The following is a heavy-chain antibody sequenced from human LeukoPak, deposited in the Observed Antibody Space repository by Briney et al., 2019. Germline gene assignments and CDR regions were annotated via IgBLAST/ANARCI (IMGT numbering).Heavy chain of an antibody. CDR1: GYTFTGYY. D-gene: IGHD4-17*01. J-gene: IGHJ4*02. CDR3: ARGGSGDYGDFDY. V-gene: IGHV1-2*02. Sequence: ASVKVSCKASGYTFTGYYMHWMRQAPGQGLEWMGWINPNSGGTNYAQKFQGRVTMTRDTSISTAYMELSRLRSDDTAVYYCARGGSGDYGDFDYWGQGTLVAVSS. CDR2: INPNSGGT.